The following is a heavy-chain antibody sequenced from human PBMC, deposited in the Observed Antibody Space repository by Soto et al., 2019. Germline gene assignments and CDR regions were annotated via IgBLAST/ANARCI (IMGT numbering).Heavy chain of an antibody. D-gene: IGHD2-15*01. CDR1: GYTFSDSW. CDR2: IDRDGTVT. Sequence: EVQLVESGGGLVQPGGSLRLSCVGSGYTFSDSWLTWVRQVPGKGREWVANIDRDGTVTNYVDSMGGRLAISRDNPRSSVYLHMTNLRTEDTAIYHCVKESRSGGSWWGQGTLVTVSS. CDR3: VKESRSGGSW. V-gene: IGHV3-7*01. J-gene: IGHJ4*02.